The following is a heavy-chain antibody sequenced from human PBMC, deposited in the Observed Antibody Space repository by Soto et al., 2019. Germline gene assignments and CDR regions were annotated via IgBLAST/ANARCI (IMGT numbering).Heavy chain of an antibody. Sequence: GASVNVSCKASGYTFTSYYMHLVRQAPRQGLEWMGIINPSGGSTSYAQKFQGRVTMTRDTSTSTVYMELNSLRAEDTAVYYCAKKAVAALSGFDYWGQGTLVTVSS. CDR3: AKKAVAALSGFDY. CDR1: GYTFTSYY. CDR2: INPSGGST. V-gene: IGHV1-46*01. J-gene: IGHJ4*02. D-gene: IGHD6-19*01.